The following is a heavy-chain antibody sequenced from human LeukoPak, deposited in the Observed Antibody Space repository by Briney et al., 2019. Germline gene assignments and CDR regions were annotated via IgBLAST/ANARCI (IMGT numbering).Heavy chain of an antibody. CDR1: AYTFTGYY. D-gene: IGHD3-22*01. CDR3: ARFISSGYYYGVVY. J-gene: IGHJ4*02. V-gene: IGHV1-2*02. CDR2: INLQSGDT. Sequence: ASVKVSCKASAYTFTGYYIHWVRQAPGQGLECMGWINLQSGDTIFAQRFQDRVTLTTDTSITTAYMEVSSLRSDDTAVYFCARFISSGYYYGVVYWGQGTLVTVSS.